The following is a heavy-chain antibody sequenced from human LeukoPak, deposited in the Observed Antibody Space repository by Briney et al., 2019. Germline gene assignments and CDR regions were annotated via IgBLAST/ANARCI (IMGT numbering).Heavy chain of an antibody. CDR3: AKGELLSSHFDY. Sequence: GGSLRLSCAASGFTFSSYSMNWVRQAPGKGLEWVSAISGSGGSTYYADSVKGRFTISRDNSKNTLYLQMNSLRAEDTAVYYCAKGELLSSHFDYWGQGTLVTVSS. CDR1: GFTFSSYS. D-gene: IGHD3-10*01. V-gene: IGHV3-23*01. CDR2: ISGSGGST. J-gene: IGHJ4*02.